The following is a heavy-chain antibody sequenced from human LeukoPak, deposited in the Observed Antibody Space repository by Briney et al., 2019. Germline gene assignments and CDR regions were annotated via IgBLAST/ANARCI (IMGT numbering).Heavy chain of an antibody. V-gene: IGHV4-39*07. Sequence: SETLSLTCTVSGGSISSSSYYWGWIRQPPGKGLEWIGSIYYSGSTNYNPSLKSRVTMSVDTSKNQFSLKLSSVTAADTAVYYCARDDLYNWNYVRFDPWGQGTLVTVSS. J-gene: IGHJ5*02. D-gene: IGHD1-7*01. CDR1: GGSISSSSYY. CDR2: IYYSGST. CDR3: ARDDLYNWNYVRFDP.